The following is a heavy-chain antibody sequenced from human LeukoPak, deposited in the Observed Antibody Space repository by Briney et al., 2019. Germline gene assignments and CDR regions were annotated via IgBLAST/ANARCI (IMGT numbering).Heavy chain of an antibody. Sequence: GASVKVSCKATGYLFTSYGVSWVRQAPGQGLEWMGWISAYNGNTNYAQNLQGRVTMTADTSTDTAYMELRSLRSDGTAVYSCARDMYEYQATYPLEFWGQGTLVIVSS. CDR3: ARDMYEYQATYPLEF. D-gene: IGHD2-8*01. V-gene: IGHV1-18*01. J-gene: IGHJ4*02. CDR1: GYLFTSYG. CDR2: ISAYNGNT.